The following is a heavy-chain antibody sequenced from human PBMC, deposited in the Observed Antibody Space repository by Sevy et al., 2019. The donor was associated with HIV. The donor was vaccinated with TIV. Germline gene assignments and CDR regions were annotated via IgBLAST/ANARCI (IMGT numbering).Heavy chain of an antibody. D-gene: IGHD3-10*02. V-gene: IGHV3-21*01. CDR2: ISSNSAYI. CDR3: ARVPMWGRSGMDV. Sequence: GGSLRLSCAASGFTFSSYSINWVRRAPGKGLEWVSSISSNSAYIHYADALKGRFIISRDNAKNSLYLQRNSLRAEDMAVYYCARVPMWGRSGMDVWGQGTTVTVSS. CDR1: GFTFSSYS. J-gene: IGHJ6*02.